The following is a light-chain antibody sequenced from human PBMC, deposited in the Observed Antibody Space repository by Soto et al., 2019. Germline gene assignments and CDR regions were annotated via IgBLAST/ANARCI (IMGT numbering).Light chain of an antibody. J-gene: IGKJ1*01. V-gene: IGKV3-11*01. CDR3: PQRPSGPRT. CDR1: QNIRSS. Sequence: VMTQSPTSLSASPGERVTLXXRASQNIRSSLAWYQQRPGQAPRXLIYGASSRAAVGPARFSGSGAGTDFTLTISDVEPEDFAVYYCPQRPSGPRTFGQGTKVDIK. CDR2: GAS.